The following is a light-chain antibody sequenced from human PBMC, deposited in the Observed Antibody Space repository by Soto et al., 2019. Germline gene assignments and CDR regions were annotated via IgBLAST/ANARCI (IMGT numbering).Light chain of an antibody. J-gene: IGKJ1*01. CDR3: QQYGSSRWT. CDR2: GAS. Sequence: EIVLTQSPGTLSLSPGERATLSCRASQSVSSSYLAWYQQKPGQAPRLLIYGASSRATGIPDRFSGSGSGTDFTLTISRLEPEDFEVYYCQQYGSSRWTFGKGTKVDI. CDR1: QSVSSSY. V-gene: IGKV3-20*01.